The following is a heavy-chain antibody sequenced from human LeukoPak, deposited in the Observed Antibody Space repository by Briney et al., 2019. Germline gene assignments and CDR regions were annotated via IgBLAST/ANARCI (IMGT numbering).Heavy chain of an antibody. CDR3: ARGVGSGWYESEC. CDR2: INWYGDST. J-gene: IGHJ4*02. CDR1: GFTFDDYG. Sequence: GGPLRLSCAASGFTFDDYGMSWVRQAPGKGLEWVSGINWYGDSTVYADSVKGRFTISRDNAKNSLYLPMNSLRAEDTALYYCARGVGSGWYESECWGQGTLVTVSS. D-gene: IGHD6-19*01. V-gene: IGHV3-20*04.